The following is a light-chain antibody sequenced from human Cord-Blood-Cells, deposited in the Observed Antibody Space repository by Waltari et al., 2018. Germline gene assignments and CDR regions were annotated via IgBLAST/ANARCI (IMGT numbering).Light chain of an antibody. CDR3: GTWDSSLSAWV. CDR1: SSNLGNNY. CDR2: ENN. Sequence: QSVLTQPPSVSAAPGQKVTIPCSGSSSNLGNNYVSWYQQLPGTAPKLLIYENNKRPSGIPDRFSGSKSGTSATLGITGLQTGDEADYYCGTWDSSLSAWVFGGGTKLTVL. V-gene: IGLV1-51*02. J-gene: IGLJ3*02.